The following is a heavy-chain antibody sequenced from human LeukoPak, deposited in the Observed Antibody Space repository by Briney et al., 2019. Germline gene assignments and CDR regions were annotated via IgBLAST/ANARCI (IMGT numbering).Heavy chain of an antibody. J-gene: IGHJ4*02. Sequence: SETLSLTCTVSGGSISSGDYYWSWIRQPPGKGLEGIGYIYYSGSTYYNPSLKSRVTISVDTSKNQFSLKLSSVTAADTAVYYCARGRRKYYGSGSYGYWGQGTLVTVSS. V-gene: IGHV4-30-4*08. CDR3: ARGRRKYYGSGSYGY. D-gene: IGHD3-10*01. CDR2: IYYSGST. CDR1: GGSISSGDYY.